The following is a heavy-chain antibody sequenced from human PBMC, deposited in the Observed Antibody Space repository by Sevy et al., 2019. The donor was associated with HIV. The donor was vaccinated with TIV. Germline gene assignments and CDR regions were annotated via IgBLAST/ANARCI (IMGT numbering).Heavy chain of an antibody. Sequence: GGSLRLSCAASGFTFSSYSMNWVRQAPGKGLEWVSSISSSSSYIYYADSVKGRVTISSDNAKNSLFLQMNSLRAEATAVYYCAREAQRGYYDISGYYYCAFDIWGQGTMVTVSS. CDR2: ISSSSSYI. V-gene: IGHV3-21*01. J-gene: IGHJ3*02. CDR3: AREAQRGYYDISGYYYCAFDI. D-gene: IGHD3-22*01. CDR1: GFTFSSYS.